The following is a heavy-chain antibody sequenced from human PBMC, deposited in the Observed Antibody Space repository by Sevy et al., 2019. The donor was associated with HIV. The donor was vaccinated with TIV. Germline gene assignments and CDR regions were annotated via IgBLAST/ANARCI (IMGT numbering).Heavy chain of an antibody. CDR3: ARDPAFGVSGSYLLGDYYYYYGMDV. J-gene: IGHJ6*02. D-gene: IGHD1-26*01. CDR2: IKQDGSEK. V-gene: IGHV3-7*01. CDR1: GFTFSSYW. Sequence: GGSLRLSCAASGFTFSSYWMSWVRQAPGQGLEWVANIKQDGSEKYYVDSVKGRFTISRDNAKNSLYLQMNSLRAEDTAVYYCARDPAFGVSGSYLLGDYYYYYGMDVWGQGTTVTVSS.